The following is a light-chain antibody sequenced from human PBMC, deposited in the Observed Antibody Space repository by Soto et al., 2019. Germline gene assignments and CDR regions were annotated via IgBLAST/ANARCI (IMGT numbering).Light chain of an antibody. CDR3: SSYAGSNNYV. J-gene: IGLJ1*01. V-gene: IGLV2-8*01. CDR1: SSDVGGYNY. Sequence: QSVLTQPSSASGSPGQSVTISCTGTSSDVGGYNYVSWYQHHPGKAPKLMIYDVSKRPSGVPDRFSGSKSGNTASLTVSGLQAEDEADYYCSSYAGSNNYVFGTGTKVTVL. CDR2: DVS.